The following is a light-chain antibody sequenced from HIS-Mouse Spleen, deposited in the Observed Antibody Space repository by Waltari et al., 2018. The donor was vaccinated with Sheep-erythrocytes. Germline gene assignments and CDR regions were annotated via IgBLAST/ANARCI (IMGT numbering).Light chain of an antibody. CDR2: EGS. CDR1: SSCVGSYNL. V-gene: IGLV2-23*01. J-gene: IGLJ3*02. CDR3: CSYAGSSTPWV. Sequence: QSALTQPASVSGSPGPSITISCTGTSSCVGSYNLFSCYQQPPGKAPKLMVYEGSKRPSGVSNRFSGSKSGNTASLTISGLQAEDEADYYCCSYAGSSTPWVFGGGTKLTVL.